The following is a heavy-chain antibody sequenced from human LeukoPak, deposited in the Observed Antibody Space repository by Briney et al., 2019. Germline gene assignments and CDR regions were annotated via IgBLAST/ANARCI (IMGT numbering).Heavy chain of an antibody. CDR2: IYYSGST. V-gene: IGHV4-39*01. D-gene: IGHD1-26*01. CDR1: GGSISSSSYY. Sequence: PSETLSLTCTVSGGSISSSSYYWGWIRQPPGKGREWIGSIYYSGSTYYNPSLKSRVTISVDTSKNQFSLKLSSVTAADTAVYYCARAAVGARGPFDYWGQGTLVTVSS. CDR3: ARAAVGARGPFDY. J-gene: IGHJ4*02.